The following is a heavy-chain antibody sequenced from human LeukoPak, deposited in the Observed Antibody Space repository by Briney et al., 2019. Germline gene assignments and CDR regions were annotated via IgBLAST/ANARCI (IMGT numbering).Heavy chain of an antibody. CDR3: ARGHRRDSYYYDSSGYPD. CDR1: GYTFTGYY. V-gene: IGHV1-2*06. J-gene: IGHJ4*02. D-gene: IGHD3-22*01. CDR2: INPNSGGT. Sequence: VASVKVSCKASGYTFTGYYMHWVRQAPGQGLEWMGRINPNSGGTNYAQKFQGRVTMTRDTSISTAYMELRSLRSDDTAVYYCARGHRRDSYYYDSSGYPDWGQGTLVTVSS.